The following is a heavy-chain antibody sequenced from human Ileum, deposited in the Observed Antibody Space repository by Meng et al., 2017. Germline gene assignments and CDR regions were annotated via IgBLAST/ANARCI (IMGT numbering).Heavy chain of an antibody. Sequence: EGRLVGAGGGLVLPGGSLSLSCAASGFTFSSFAMSWVRLAPGKGLEWVSTISGRGGSTFYADSVKGRFTISRDNAKNTVYLQMNSLRAEDSALYYCTNDRLNHWGQGALVTVSS. V-gene: IGHV3-23*04. CDR2: ISGRGGST. J-gene: IGHJ1*01. CDR1: GFTFSSFA. D-gene: IGHD3-16*01. CDR3: TNDRLNH.